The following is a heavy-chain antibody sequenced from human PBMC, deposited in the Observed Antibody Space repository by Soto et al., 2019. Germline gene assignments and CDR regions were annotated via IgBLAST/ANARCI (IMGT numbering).Heavy chain of an antibody. CDR2: IYYSGST. CDR3: ARGSTVAAILFDY. D-gene: IGHD2-15*01. Sequence: QVQLQESGPGLVKPSQTLSLTCTVSGDSISSGGYYWSWIRQHPGKGLEWIGYIYYSGSTYYNPSLKSRVIISVDSSKNQCSLKLSSVTAADTAVYYCARGSTVAAILFDYLGQGTLVTVSS. V-gene: IGHV4-31*03. CDR1: GDSISSGGYY. J-gene: IGHJ4*02.